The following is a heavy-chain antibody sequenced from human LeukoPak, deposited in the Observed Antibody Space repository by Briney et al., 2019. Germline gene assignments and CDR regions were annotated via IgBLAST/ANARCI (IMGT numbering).Heavy chain of an antibody. D-gene: IGHD2-15*01. CDR1: GYTFTSYA. V-gene: IGHV1-2*02. Sequence: ASVKVSCKASGYTFTSYAMHWVRQAPGQGLEWMGWINPNSGGTNYAQKFQGRVTMTRDTSISTAYMELSRLRSDDTAVYYCARGRNLNKIVVVVAARTPFDYWGQGTLVTVSS. J-gene: IGHJ4*02. CDR2: INPNSGGT. CDR3: ARGRNLNKIVVVVAARTPFDY.